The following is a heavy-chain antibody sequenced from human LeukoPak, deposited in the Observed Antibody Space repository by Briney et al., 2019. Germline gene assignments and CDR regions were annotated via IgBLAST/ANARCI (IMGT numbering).Heavy chain of an antibody. CDR1: GFTFDGYG. V-gene: IGHV3-9*01. J-gene: IGHJ3*02. CDR3: AKDKQQLVPDIFDI. Sequence: GGSLRLSCAASGFTFDGYGMRWVRQAPGKGLEWVAGINQDRGSKDYADSVKGRFTISRDNAKNSLYMQMNSLRAEDTAVYYCAKDKQQLVPDIFDIWGQGTMVTVSS. CDR2: INQDRGSK. D-gene: IGHD6-13*01.